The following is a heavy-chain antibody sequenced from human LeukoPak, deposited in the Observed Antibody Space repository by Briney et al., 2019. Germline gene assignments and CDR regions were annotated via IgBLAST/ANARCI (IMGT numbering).Heavy chain of an antibody. CDR3: VRGYYDFWSGYYVNYFDY. Sequence: PGGSLRLSCAASGFTFSSYWTHWVRQAPGKGLVWVSRINSDGSSPSYAGSVKGRFTIYRDNSKNTLYLQMNSLRAEDTAVYYCVRGYYDFWSGYYVNYFDYWGQGTLVTVSS. V-gene: IGHV3-74*01. CDR2: INSDGSSP. D-gene: IGHD3-3*01. J-gene: IGHJ4*02. CDR1: GFTFSSYW.